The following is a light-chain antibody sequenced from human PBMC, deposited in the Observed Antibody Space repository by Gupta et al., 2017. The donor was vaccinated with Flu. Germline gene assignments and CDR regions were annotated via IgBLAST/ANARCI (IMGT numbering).Light chain of an antibody. J-gene: IGKJ3*01. CDR2: GAS. V-gene: IGKV3-20*01. CDR1: QSVSGGS. Sequence: EIVLAQSTGTLSLSPGERATLSCRASQSVSGGSLAWYQQKPGQAPRLLIYGASNRATGIPDRFSGSGYGTEFTLTISRRDPEDFAVFYCQQKGGSPFTFGHGTKVDIK. CDR3: QQKGGSPFT.